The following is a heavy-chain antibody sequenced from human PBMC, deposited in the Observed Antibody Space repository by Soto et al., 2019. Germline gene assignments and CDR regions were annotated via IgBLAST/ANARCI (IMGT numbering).Heavy chain of an antibody. D-gene: IGHD5-18*01. Sequence: QLQLQESGPGLVKPSETLSLTCTVSGGSISSSTYSWVWIRQPLGKGLEWIGSIYYSGSTYYNPSLKSRVTISVDTSKNQFSLKLTSVTAADTAVYYCARSTPDGYNYGSYYYYYGMDVWGQGTTVTVSS. J-gene: IGHJ6*02. CDR2: IYYSGST. V-gene: IGHV4-39*01. CDR3: ARSTPDGYNYGSYYYYYGMDV. CDR1: GGSISSSTYS.